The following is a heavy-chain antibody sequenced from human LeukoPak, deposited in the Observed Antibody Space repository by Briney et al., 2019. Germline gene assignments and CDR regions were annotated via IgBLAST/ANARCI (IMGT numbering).Heavy chain of an antibody. CDR1: GFTFDDYA. CDR3: AKDKGCSGWDFDY. J-gene: IGHJ4*02. CDR2: ISWNSGSI. V-gene: IGHV3-9*01. D-gene: IGHD6-19*01. Sequence: PGGSLRLSCAASGFTFDDYAMHRVRQAPGKGLEWVSGISWNSGSIGYADSVKGRFTISRDNAKNSLYLQMNSLRAEDTALYYCAKDKGCSGWDFDYWGQGTLVTVSS.